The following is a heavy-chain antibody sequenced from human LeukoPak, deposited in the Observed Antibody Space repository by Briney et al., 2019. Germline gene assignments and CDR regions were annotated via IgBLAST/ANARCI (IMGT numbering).Heavy chain of an antibody. D-gene: IGHD3-10*01. V-gene: IGHV1-2*06. CDR1: GYTFTGYY. CDR3: ARGSSIWLGELSRFFDY. J-gene: IGHJ4*02. CDR2: INPNSGGT. Sequence: ASVKVSCKASGYTFTGYYMHWVRQAPGQGLEWMGRINPNSGGTNYAQKFQGRVTMTRDTSISTAYMELSRLRSDDTAVYYCARGSSIWLGELSRFFDYGAQGPLVPVSS.